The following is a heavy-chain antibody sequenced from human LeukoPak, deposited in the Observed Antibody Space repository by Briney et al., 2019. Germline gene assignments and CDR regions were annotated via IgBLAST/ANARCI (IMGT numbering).Heavy chain of an antibody. CDR3: AKDRRSSSWYSRNDY. CDR1: GFTFSSYG. V-gene: IGHV3-30*18. Sequence: RSLTVSCAASGFTFSSYGMHWVRQAPGKGLEWVAVISYDGSNKYYEDSVKGRFTISRDNSKNTLYLQMNSLRAEDTAVYYCAKDRRSSSWYSRNDYWGQATPLTVSS. D-gene: IGHD6-13*01. J-gene: IGHJ4*02. CDR2: ISYDGSNK.